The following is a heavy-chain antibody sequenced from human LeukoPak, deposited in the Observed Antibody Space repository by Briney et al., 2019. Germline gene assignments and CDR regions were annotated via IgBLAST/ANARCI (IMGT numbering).Heavy chain of an antibody. Sequence: GASVKVSCTASGYIFTSYGLSWVRQAPGQGLEWMGWISANNGHTHYAQKFQGRLTITRDMSTRTVDMELRSLRSDDTAVYYCARDMRHYRYYESDEYYFNFEYWGQGTLVTVSS. CDR2: ISANNGHT. CDR3: ARDMRHYRYYESDEYYFNFEY. CDR1: GYIFTSYG. D-gene: IGHD3-22*01. J-gene: IGHJ4*02. V-gene: IGHV1-18*01.